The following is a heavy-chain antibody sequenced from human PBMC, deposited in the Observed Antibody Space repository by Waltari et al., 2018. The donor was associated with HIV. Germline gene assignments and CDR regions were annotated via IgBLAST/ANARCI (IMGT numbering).Heavy chain of an antibody. D-gene: IGHD2-8*01. CDR3: VRVGTSFDY. J-gene: IGHJ4*02. Sequence: EVQMVVSGGGLVQPGGSLRLSCVASGFTFSYYAMNWVRQAPGKGLEWVSDISSNSSTIYHADSVKGRFTISRDNAKNSLYLQMNSLRDEDTAVYYCVRVGTSFDYWGQGTLVTVSS. V-gene: IGHV3-48*02. CDR2: ISSNSSTI. CDR1: GFTFSYYA.